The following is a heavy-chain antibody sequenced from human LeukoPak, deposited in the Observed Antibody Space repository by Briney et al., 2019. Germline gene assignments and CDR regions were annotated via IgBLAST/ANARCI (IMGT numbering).Heavy chain of an antibody. CDR3: ARGLSVLNWNDLSRISGY. CDR2: INTNTGNP. Sequence: ASVKVSCKASGYTFTSYAMNWVRQAPGQGLEWMRWINTNTGNPTNAQGFTGRFVFSLDTSVSTAYLQISSLKAEDTAVYYCARGLSVLNWNDLSRISGYWGQGTLVTVSS. D-gene: IGHD1-1*01. J-gene: IGHJ4*02. CDR1: GYTFTSYA. V-gene: IGHV7-4-1*02.